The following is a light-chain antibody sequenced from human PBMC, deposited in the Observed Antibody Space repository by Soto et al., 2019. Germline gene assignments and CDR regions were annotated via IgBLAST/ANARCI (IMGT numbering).Light chain of an antibody. V-gene: IGLV1-36*01. CDR3: AAWDDSLNGYV. J-gene: IGLJ1*01. Sequence: QSVLTQPPSVSEAPRQRGTISCSGSSSNIGNNAVNWYQQLPGKAPKLLIYYDDLLPSGVSDRFSGSKSGTSASLAISGLQSGDEADYYCAAWDDSLNGYVFGTGTKVTVL. CDR2: YDD. CDR1: SSNIGNNA.